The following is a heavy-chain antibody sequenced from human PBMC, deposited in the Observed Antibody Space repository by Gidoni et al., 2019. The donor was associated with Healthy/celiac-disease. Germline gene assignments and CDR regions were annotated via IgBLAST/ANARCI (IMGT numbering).Heavy chain of an antibody. CDR3: AKALVRGVIIDNYYYYGMDV. V-gene: IGHV3-23*01. CDR2: ISGSGGST. J-gene: IGHJ6*02. Sequence: EVQLLESGGGLVQPGGSLRLSCAASGFTFSSYAMSWVRQAPGKGLEWVSAISGSGGSTYYADSVKGRFTISRDNSKNTLYLQMNSLRAEDTAVYYCAKALVRGVIIDNYYYYGMDVWGQGTTVTVSS. D-gene: IGHD3-10*01. CDR1: GFTFSSYA.